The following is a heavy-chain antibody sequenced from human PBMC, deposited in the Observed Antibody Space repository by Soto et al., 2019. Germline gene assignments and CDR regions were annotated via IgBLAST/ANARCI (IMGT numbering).Heavy chain of an antibody. CDR3: ARIQSGYSYGHFDY. CDR1: GFSLSTIGMC. V-gene: IGHV2-70*01. D-gene: IGHD5-18*01. CDR2: IDWDDDK. J-gene: IGHJ4*02. Sequence: SGPTLVNPTQTLTRTWTFSGFSLSTIGMCGSGILQPPGKALDGLPLIDWDDDKYYSTSLKTRLTISKDTSKNQVVLTMTNIDPVDTATYYCARIQSGYSYGHFDYWGQGTLVTVSS.